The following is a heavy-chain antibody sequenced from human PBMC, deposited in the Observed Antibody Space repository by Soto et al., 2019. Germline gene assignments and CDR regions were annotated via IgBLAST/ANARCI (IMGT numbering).Heavy chain of an antibody. CDR1: GYSFTSYW. Sequence: GESLKISCKGSGYSFTSYWIGWVRQMPGKGLEWMGIIYPGDSDTRYSPSFQGLVTISADKSISTAYLQASSLMASDTAMYYCARLERYKYGSGSYYLDYWGQGTLVTVSS. CDR3: ARLERYKYGSGSYYLDY. CDR2: IYPGDSDT. J-gene: IGHJ4*02. D-gene: IGHD3-10*01. V-gene: IGHV5-51*01.